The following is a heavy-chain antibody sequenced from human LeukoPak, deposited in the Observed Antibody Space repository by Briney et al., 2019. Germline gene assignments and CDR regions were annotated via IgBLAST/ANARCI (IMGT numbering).Heavy chain of an antibody. J-gene: IGHJ4*02. V-gene: IGHV4-39*01. D-gene: IGHD3-16*01. CDR2: IYYSGSA. CDR1: GGSISSSSSY. Sequence: SETLSLTCTVSGGSISSSSSYWGWIRQPPGKGLEWIGSIYYSGSAYYSPSLKSRVTISVATSKNQFSLKLSSVTAADMAVYSCARRGSGGPWGFDYWGQGTLVTLSS. CDR3: ARRGSGGPWGFDY.